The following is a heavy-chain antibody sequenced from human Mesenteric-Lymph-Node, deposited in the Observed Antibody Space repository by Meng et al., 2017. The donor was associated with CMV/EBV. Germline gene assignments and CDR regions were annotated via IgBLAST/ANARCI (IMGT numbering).Heavy chain of an antibody. J-gene: IGHJ5*02. CDR2: SYHSATT. CDR3: AREWAYSYDTSGYLKTPWFDP. D-gene: IGHD3-22*01. CDR1: VGYY. Sequence: VGYYWSWLRQHPGKGLEWIAYSYHSATTYYNPSLRSRVTISVDTSKNQFSLKLTSVTAADTAVYYCAREWAYSYDTSGYLKTPWFDPWGQGTLVTVSS. V-gene: IGHV4-31*02.